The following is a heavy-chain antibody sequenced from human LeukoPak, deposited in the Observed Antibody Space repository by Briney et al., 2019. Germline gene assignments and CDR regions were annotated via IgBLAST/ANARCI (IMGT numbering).Heavy chain of an antibody. Sequence: GASVKVSCKASGYTFTGYYMHWVRQAPGQGLEWMGWINPNSGGTNYAQKFQGRVTMTRDTSISTAYMELSRLRSDDTAVYYCATTTVAGFSEYLQHWGQGTLVTVSS. CDR3: ATTTVAGFSEYLQH. D-gene: IGHD6-19*01. CDR1: GYTFTGYY. CDR2: INPNSGGT. V-gene: IGHV1-2*02. J-gene: IGHJ1*01.